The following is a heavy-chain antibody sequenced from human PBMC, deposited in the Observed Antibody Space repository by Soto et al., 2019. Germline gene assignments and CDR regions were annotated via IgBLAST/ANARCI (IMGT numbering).Heavy chain of an antibody. CDR3: ATRPDHFGVVIINDY. CDR2: ISSSSSYI. CDR1: GFTFSSYS. D-gene: IGHD3-3*01. J-gene: IGHJ4*02. V-gene: IGHV3-21*01. Sequence: EVQLVESGGGLVKPGGSLRLSCAASGFTFSSYSMNWVRQAPGKGLEWVSSISSSSSYIYYADSVKGRFTISRDNAKNSLYLQMNSLRAEDTAVYYCATRPDHFGVVIINDYWGQGTLVTVSS.